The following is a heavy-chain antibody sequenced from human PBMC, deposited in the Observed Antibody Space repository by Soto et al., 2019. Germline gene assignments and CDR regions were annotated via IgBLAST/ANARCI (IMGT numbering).Heavy chain of an antibody. CDR2: IKEDGSEK. CDR3: AGWGEGTSGFDY. J-gene: IGHJ4*02. Sequence: EVQLVESGGGLVQPGGSLRLSCAASGFTFNIYWMNWVRQAPGKGLEWVANIKEDGSEKYYVNSVKGRFATSRDNAKNSLYLQMNSLRAEDTAVYYCAGWGEGTSGFDYWGQGTPVTVSS. V-gene: IGHV3-7*01. CDR1: GFTFNIYW. D-gene: IGHD3-10*01.